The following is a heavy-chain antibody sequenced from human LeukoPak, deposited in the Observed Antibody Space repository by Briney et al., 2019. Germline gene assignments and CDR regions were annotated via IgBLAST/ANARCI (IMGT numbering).Heavy chain of an antibody. Sequence: SETLSPTCTVSGYTISSGYYWGWIRQPPGKGLEWIGSIYHSGSTYYNPSLKSRVTISVDTSKNQFSLKLSSVTAADTAVYYCARGTLNYCGSGRALGYYYYYMDVWGKGTTVTVSS. CDR3: ARGTLNYCGSGRALGYYYYYMDV. J-gene: IGHJ6*03. CDR1: GYTISSGYY. CDR2: IYHSGST. D-gene: IGHD3-10*01. V-gene: IGHV4-38-2*02.